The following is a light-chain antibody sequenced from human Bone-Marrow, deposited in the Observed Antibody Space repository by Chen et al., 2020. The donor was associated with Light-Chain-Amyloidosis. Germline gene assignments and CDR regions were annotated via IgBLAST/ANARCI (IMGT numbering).Light chain of an antibody. V-gene: IGKV3-20*01. CDR2: GSS. CDR3: QQYGTSPLT. J-gene: IGKJ4*01. CDR1: QPISSNY. Sequence: EIVLTQSPGTLSLSPGEGANLSFRASQPISSNYLTWYQQKFGQAPRLLIYGSSSRATGIPDRFTGSGSGTDFTLTINRLEPEDFAMYYCQQYGTSPLTFGGGTKVEIK.